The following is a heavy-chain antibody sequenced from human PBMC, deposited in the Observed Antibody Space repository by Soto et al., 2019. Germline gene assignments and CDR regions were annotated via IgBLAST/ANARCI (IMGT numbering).Heavy chain of an antibody. CDR1: GFSFSNYA. CDR3: AKWFGELWDAFDL. J-gene: IGHJ3*01. D-gene: IGHD3-10*01. Sequence: QVELVESGGGVVQPGGSLRLSCTASGFSFSNYAMHWVRQAPGKGLEWVAVISYDGANEYHADSVRGRFSISRDNSKNMLFLQMNNLRNEDTAVYYCAKWFGELWDAFDLWGNGTMVVVSS. CDR2: ISYDGANE. V-gene: IGHV3-30-3*02.